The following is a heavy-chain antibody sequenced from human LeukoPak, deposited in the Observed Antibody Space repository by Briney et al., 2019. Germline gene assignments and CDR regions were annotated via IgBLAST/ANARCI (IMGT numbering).Heavy chain of an antibody. CDR3: ARGGADAFDI. J-gene: IGHJ3*02. D-gene: IGHD3-16*01. V-gene: IGHV4-59*01. CDR2: IYYSGST. CDR1: GGSISGYY. Sequence: SETLSLTCTVSGGSISGYYWGWIRQPPGKGLEWIGYIYYSGSTNYNPSLKSRVTISVDTSKNQFSLKLSSVAAADTALYYCARGGADAFDIWGQGTMVTVSS.